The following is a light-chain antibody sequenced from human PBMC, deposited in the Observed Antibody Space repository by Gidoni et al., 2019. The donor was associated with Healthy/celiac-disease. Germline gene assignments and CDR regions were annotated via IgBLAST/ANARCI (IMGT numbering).Light chain of an antibody. CDR2: GAS. CDR1: QSVSSN. CDR3: QQYNNWPIT. V-gene: IGKV3-15*01. J-gene: IGKJ5*01. Sequence: EIVMTLLPATLSVSPGERATLSCRASQSVSSNLAWYQQKPGQAPRLLIYGASTRATGIPARFSGSGSGTEFTLTISSLQSEDFAVYYCQQYNNWPITFGQGTRLEIK.